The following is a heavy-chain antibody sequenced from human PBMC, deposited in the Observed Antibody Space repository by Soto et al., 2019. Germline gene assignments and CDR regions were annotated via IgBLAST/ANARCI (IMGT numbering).Heavy chain of an antibody. V-gene: IGHV3-30*18. CDR3: AKDGDYGDYMVDY. D-gene: IGHD4-17*01. CDR2: ISYDGSNK. Sequence: GGSLRLSCAASGFTFSSYGMHWVRQAPGKGLGWVAVISYDGSNKYYADSVKGRFTISRDNSKNTLYLQMNSLRAEDTAMYYCAKDGDYGDYMVDYWGQGTLVTVSS. CDR1: GFTFSSYG. J-gene: IGHJ4*02.